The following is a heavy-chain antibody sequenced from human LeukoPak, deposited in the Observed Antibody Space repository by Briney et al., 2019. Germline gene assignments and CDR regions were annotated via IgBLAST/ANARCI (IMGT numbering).Heavy chain of an antibody. CDR1: GGSVSSGTYY. J-gene: IGHJ4*02. Sequence: PSETLSLTCSVSGGSVSSGTYYCSWIRQPPGRGLEWIGCIYYSGSTNYNPSLKSRVTISVDTSRNQSSLKLSSVTAADTAVYYCARGANWGLFDYWGQGTLVTVSS. CDR2: IYYSGST. D-gene: IGHD7-27*01. V-gene: IGHV4-61*01. CDR3: ARGANWGLFDY.